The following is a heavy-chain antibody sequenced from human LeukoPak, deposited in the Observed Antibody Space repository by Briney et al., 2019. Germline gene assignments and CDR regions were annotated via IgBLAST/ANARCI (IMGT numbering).Heavy chain of an antibody. CDR3: VKARGYYYDHSDYQNYYFDY. Sequence: GGSLRLSCAASGFTFDYYAMHWVRQAPGKGLEWVSGVNWSSGSIGYADSVKGRFIISRDNAKNSLYLQMNSLRAEDTALYYCVKARGYYYDHSDYQNYYFDYWGQGTLVTVPS. CDR1: GFTFDYYA. J-gene: IGHJ4*02. V-gene: IGHV3-9*01. D-gene: IGHD3-22*01. CDR2: VNWSSGSI.